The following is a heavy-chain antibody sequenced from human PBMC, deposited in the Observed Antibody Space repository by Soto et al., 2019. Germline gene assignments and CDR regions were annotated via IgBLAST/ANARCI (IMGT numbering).Heavy chain of an antibody. D-gene: IGHD4-4*01. V-gene: IGHV3-30-3*01. Sequence: GGSLRLSCAASGFTFSSYAMHWVRQAPGKGLEWVAVISYDGSNKYYADSVKGRFTISRDNSKNTLYLQMNSLRAEDTAVYYCARDPLRVGDNSNYFWADYYYGMDVWGQGTTVTVSS. CDR1: GFTFSSYA. J-gene: IGHJ6*02. CDR2: ISYDGSNK. CDR3: ARDPLRVGDNSNYFWADYYYGMDV.